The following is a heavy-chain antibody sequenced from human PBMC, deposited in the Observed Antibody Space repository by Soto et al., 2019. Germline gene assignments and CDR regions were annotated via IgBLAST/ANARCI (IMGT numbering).Heavy chain of an antibody. D-gene: IGHD6-13*01. Sequence: PSATLSLTGTVSGGSISSSSYYWGWIRQPPGKGLEWIGSIYYSGSTYYNPSLKSRVTISVDTSKNQFSLKLSSVTAADTAVYYCASSSCSSSWYYGYSYGMDVWGQGTTVTVSS. CDR1: GGSISSSSYY. J-gene: IGHJ6*02. CDR2: IYYSGST. V-gene: IGHV4-39*01. CDR3: ASSSCSSSWYYGYSYGMDV.